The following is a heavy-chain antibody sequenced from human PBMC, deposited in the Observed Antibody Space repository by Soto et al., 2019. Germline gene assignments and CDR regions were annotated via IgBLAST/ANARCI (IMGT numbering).Heavy chain of an antibody. V-gene: IGHV4-59*01. D-gene: IGHD3-3*01. CDR2: IYYSGST. Sequence: QVQLQESGPGLVKPSETLSLTCTVSGGSISSYYWSWIRQPPGKGLEWIGYIYYSGSTNYNPSLKSRVTISVDTSKNQFSLKLSSVTAADTAVYYCARGPDYDFWSGQSTFDYWGQGTLVTVSS. CDR3: ARGPDYDFWSGQSTFDY. CDR1: GGSISSYY. J-gene: IGHJ4*02.